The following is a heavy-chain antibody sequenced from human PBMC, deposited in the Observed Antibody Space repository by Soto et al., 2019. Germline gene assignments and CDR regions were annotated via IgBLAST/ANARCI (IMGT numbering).Heavy chain of an antibody. D-gene: IGHD6-19*01. J-gene: IGHJ5*02. CDR3: AKGGAVAGNLGFDP. CDR1: GFTFSSYA. V-gene: IGHV3-23*01. CDR2: ISGSGGST. Sequence: EVQLLESGGGLVQPGGSLRLSCAASGFTFSSYAMSWVRQATGKGLEWVSAISGSGGSTYYADSVKGRFTISKDNSKNTLYLQMNSLRAEDTAVYYCAKGGAVAGNLGFDPWGQGTLVTVSS.